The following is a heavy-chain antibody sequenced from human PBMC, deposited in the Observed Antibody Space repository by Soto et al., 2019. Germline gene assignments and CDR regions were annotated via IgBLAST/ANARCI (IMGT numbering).Heavy chain of an antibody. D-gene: IGHD2-21*01. CDR1: GFTFSSYA. CDR2: ISGSGGST. J-gene: IGHJ5*02. CDR3: VHEYSSSNWIDP. Sequence: GGSLRLSCAASGFTFSSYAMSWVRQAPGKGLEWVSAISGSGGSTYYADSVKGRFTISRDNSKNTLYLTMADMDPVDTATYFCVHEYSSSNWIDPWGQGTLVTVSS. V-gene: IGHV3-23*01.